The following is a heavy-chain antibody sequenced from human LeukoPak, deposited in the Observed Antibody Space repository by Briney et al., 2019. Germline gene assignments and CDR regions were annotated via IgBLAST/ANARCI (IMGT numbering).Heavy chain of an antibody. J-gene: IGHJ4*02. CDR1: GFTFSSYA. CDR3: AKDPLIVVVPAANGYFDY. Sequence: GGSLRLSCAASGFTFSSYAMSWVRQAPGKGREWVSAISGSGGRTYYADSVKGRFTISRDNSKNTLYLQMNSLRAEDTAVYYCAKDPLIVVVPAANGYFDYWGQGTLVTVSS. V-gene: IGHV3-23*01. D-gene: IGHD2-2*01. CDR2: ISGSGGRT.